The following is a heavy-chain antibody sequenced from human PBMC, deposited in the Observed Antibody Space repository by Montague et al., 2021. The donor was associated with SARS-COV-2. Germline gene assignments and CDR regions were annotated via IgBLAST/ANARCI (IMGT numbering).Heavy chain of an antibody. V-gene: IGHV4-39*02. J-gene: IGHJ4*02. D-gene: IGHD5-24*01. CDR1: GDSISTTTFY. Sequence: SDTLSLTCNVSGDSISTTTFYWGWFRWPPGKGLEWIGSIHKSGTTSYKPSLRSRVAISLDTSKNTFSLTLDSVTAADTAVYYCARAGERGTITFFDHWGQGTLVTVSS. CDR3: ARAGERGTITFFDH. CDR2: IHKSGTT.